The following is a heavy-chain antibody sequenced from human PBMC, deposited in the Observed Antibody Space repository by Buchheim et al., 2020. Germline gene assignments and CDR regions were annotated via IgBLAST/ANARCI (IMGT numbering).Heavy chain of an antibody. CDR3: ARKENFYGDPNYYYYGMDV. Sequence: QVQLVQSGAEVKKPGSSVKVSCKASGGTFSSYTISWVRQAPGQGLEWMGRIIPILGIANYAQKFQGRVTITADKSTSTAYMELSNLRSEDTAVYYCARKENFYGDPNYYYYGMDVWGQGTT. D-gene: IGHD4-17*01. CDR2: IIPILGIA. J-gene: IGHJ6*02. CDR1: GGTFSSYT. V-gene: IGHV1-69*02.